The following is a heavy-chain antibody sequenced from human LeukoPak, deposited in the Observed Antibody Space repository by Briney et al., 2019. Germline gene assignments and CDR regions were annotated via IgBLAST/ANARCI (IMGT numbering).Heavy chain of an antibody. Sequence: PSETLSLTCAVYGGSFSGYYWSWIRQPPGKGLEWIGEINHSGSTNYNPSLKSRVTISVDTSKNQFSLKLSSVTAADTAVYYCARVLLVVITPDYMDVWGKRTTVTVSS. CDR1: GGSFSGYY. V-gene: IGHV4-34*01. CDR2: INHSGST. CDR3: ARVLLVVITPDYMDV. D-gene: IGHD3-22*01. J-gene: IGHJ6*03.